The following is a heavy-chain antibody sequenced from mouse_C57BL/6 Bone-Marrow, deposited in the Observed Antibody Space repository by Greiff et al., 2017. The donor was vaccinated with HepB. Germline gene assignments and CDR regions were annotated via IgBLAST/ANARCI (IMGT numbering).Heavy chain of an antibody. J-gene: IGHJ1*03. V-gene: IGHV5-6*02. CDR2: ISSGGSYT. CDR1: GFTFSSYG. CDR3: ASRTDWYFDV. Sequence: EVKLVESGGDLVKPGGSLKLSCAASGFTFSSYGMSWVRQTPDKRLEWVATISSGGSYTYYPDSVKGRFTISRDNAKNTLYLQMSSLKSEDTAMYYCASRTDWYFDVWGTGTTVTGSS.